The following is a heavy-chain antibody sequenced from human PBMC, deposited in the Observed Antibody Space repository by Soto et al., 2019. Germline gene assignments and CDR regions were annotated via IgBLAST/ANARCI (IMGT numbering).Heavy chain of an antibody. CDR3: ARDRLWGSYRKFDY. CDR2: INSDGSST. J-gene: IGHJ4*02. D-gene: IGHD3-16*02. CDR1: GFTFSSYW. V-gene: IGHV3-74*01. Sequence: LSLTCAASGFTFSSYWMHWVRQAPGKGLVWVSRINSDGSSTSYADSVKGRFTISRDNAKNTLYLQMNSLRAEDTAVYYCARDRLWGSYRKFDYWGQGTLVTVSS.